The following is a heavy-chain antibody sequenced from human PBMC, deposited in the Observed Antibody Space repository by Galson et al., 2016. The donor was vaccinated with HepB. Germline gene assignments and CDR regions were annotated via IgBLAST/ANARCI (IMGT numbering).Heavy chain of an antibody. D-gene: IGHD3-10*01. CDR2: ISANSGNT. V-gene: IGHV1-18*04. CDR1: GYRFPTYG. CDR3: ARGGGITMVRGVMPGWFDP. J-gene: IGHJ5*02. Sequence: SVKVSCKASGYRFPTYGISWVRQAPGQGLEWLGWISANSGNTIYAQKFQDRVTMTRDTSASTVYMDLRSLRSEDTAVYYWARGGGITMVRGVMPGWFDPWGQGALVTVSS.